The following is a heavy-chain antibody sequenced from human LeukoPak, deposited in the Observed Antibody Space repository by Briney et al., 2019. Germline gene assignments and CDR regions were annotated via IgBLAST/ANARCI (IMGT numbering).Heavy chain of an antibody. CDR3: AGGVQVGYCSGGSCYSVRLWWFDP. Sequence: VASVKVSCKASGYTFTGYYMHWVRHAPGQGLEWMGWINPNSGGTNYAQKFQGRVTMTRDTSISTAYMELSRLRSEDTGVYYCAGGVQVGYCSGGSCYSVRLWWFDPWGQGTLVTVSS. J-gene: IGHJ5*02. V-gene: IGHV1-2*02. CDR1: GYTFTGYY. D-gene: IGHD2-15*01. CDR2: INPNSGGT.